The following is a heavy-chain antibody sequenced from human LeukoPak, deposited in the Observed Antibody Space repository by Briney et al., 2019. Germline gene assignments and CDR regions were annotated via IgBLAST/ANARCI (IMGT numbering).Heavy chain of an antibody. J-gene: IGHJ4*02. CDR2: ISSSSSYI. Sequence: GGSLRLSCAASGFTFSSYSMNWVRQAPGKGLEWVSSISSSSSYIYYADSVKGRFTISRDNAKNSLYLQMNSLRAEDTAVYYCARDLEAYYDSSGYSLPLPDYWGRGTLVSVSS. CDR3: ARDLEAYYDSSGYSLPLPDY. CDR1: GFTFSSYS. D-gene: IGHD3-22*01. V-gene: IGHV3-21*01.